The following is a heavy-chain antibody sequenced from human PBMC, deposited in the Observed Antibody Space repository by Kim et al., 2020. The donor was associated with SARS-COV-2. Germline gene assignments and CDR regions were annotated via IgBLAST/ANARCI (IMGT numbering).Heavy chain of an antibody. Sequence: SETLSLTCAVYGGSFSGYYWSWIRQPPGKGLEWIGEINHSGSTNYNPSLKSRVTISVDTSKNQFSLKLSSVTAADTAVYYCARGTWFGSYLFWGQGTLVTVSS. V-gene: IGHV4-34*01. D-gene: IGHD3-10*01. CDR2: INHSGST. CDR3: ARGTWFGSYLF. J-gene: IGHJ4*02. CDR1: GGSFSGYY.